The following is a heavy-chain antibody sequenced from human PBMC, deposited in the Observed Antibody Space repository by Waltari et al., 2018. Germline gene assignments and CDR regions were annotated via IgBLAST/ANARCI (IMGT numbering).Heavy chain of an antibody. Sequence: VQLQESGPGLVKPSETLSLRCNVSGASIRSHFWSWIRQAPGKGLEWLGHMYFSGTKDYNPALKSRVAISIDTSKNHFSLNLRSVTAADTASYYCARLPRGSVIIGAFDIWGQGTQVTVSS. CDR1: GASIRSHF. D-gene: IGHD3-22*01. CDR2: MYFSGTK. J-gene: IGHJ3*02. CDR3: ARLPRGSVIIGAFDI. V-gene: IGHV4-59*11.